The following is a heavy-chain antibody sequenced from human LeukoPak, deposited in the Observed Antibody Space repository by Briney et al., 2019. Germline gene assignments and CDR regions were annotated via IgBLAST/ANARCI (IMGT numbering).Heavy chain of an antibody. D-gene: IGHD5-18*01. V-gene: IGHV3-11*01. CDR2: ISSSGSTI. Sequence: LSLTCAVYGGSFSGYYWSWIRQAPGKGLEWVSYISSSGSTIYYADSVKGRFTISRDNAKNSLYLQMNSLRAEDTALYYCAKDYKDTAMAYYFDYWGQGTLVTVSS. CDR3: AKDYKDTAMAYYFDY. J-gene: IGHJ4*02. CDR1: GGSFSGYY.